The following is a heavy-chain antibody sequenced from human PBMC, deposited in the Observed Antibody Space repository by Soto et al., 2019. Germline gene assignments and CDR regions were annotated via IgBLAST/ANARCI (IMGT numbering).Heavy chain of an antibody. J-gene: IGHJ4*02. CDR1: GFTFNNYA. Sequence: QVQLVESGGGVVQPGRSLRLSCAASGFTFNNYAMHWVRQAPGKGLEWVAVVSYDGSNKYYADSVKGRFTISRDNSKDTLYLQINSLRAEDTAVFYCARTVTTVTTPYYFDYWGQGTLVTVSS. CDR2: VSYDGSNK. CDR3: ARTVTTVTTPYYFDY. V-gene: IGHV3-30-3*01. D-gene: IGHD4-17*01.